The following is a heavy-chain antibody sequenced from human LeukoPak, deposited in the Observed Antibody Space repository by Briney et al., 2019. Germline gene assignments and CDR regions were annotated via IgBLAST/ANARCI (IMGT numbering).Heavy chain of an antibody. J-gene: IGHJ3*02. V-gene: IGHV1-2*04. CDR3: ARMSGSDAFDI. CDR1: GYTFTGYY. Sequence: ASVKVSCKASGYTFTGYYMHWVRQAPGQGLEWMGWINPNSGGTNYAQKFQGWVTMTGDTSISTAYMELSRLRSDDTAVYYCARMSGSDAFDIWGQGTMVTVSS. CDR2: INPNSGGT. D-gene: IGHD3-3*01.